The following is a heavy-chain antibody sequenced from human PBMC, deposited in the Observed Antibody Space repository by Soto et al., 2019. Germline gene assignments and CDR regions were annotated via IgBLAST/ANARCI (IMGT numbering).Heavy chain of an antibody. Sequence: SVKLSCKDSGYTLTGNYMHWVRQAPGQGLEWMGWINPNSGGTNYAQKFRGWVTMTRDTSISTAYMELSRLRSDDTAVYYCARGPMTTVTTILFDPWGQGTLVTVS. CDR3: ARGPMTTVTTILFDP. CDR2: INPNSGGT. CDR1: GYTLTGNY. D-gene: IGHD4-4*01. J-gene: IGHJ5*02. V-gene: IGHV1-2*04.